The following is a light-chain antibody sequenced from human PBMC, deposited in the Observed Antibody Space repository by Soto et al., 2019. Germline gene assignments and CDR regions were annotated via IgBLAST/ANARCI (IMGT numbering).Light chain of an antibody. Sequence: QSALTQPASVSGSPGQSIAISCTGVRTDVDGYDYVSWYQQHPGQAPQLIIYDVYNRPSGVSHRFSGSKSGDTASLTISGLQAEDYSDDSSTSDINSLPLYVFVTRSIVPVL. CDR1: RTDVDGYDY. CDR2: DVY. J-gene: IGLJ1*01. V-gene: IGLV2-14*03. CDR3: TSDINSLPLYV.